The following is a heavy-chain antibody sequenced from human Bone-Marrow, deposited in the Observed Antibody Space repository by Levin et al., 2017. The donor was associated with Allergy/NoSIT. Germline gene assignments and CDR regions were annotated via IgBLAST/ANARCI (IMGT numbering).Heavy chain of an antibody. CDR1: GYIFITSW. V-gene: IGHV5-51*01. J-gene: IGHJ4*02. CDR3: ARGQVGAFDH. Sequence: KTGGSLRLSCKASGYIFITSWIVWVRQMPGKGLEWVGSIYAGDSDTRYGPPFEGQVTISADKSISTAYLQWSSLKASDTAIYYCARGQVGAFDHWGRGTLVTVSS. D-gene: IGHD1-26*01. CDR2: IYAGDSDT.